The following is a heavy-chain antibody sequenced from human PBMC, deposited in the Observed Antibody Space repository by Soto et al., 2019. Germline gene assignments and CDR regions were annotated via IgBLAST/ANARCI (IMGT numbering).Heavy chain of an antibody. CDR1: GDSISSRNYQ. J-gene: IGHJ5*02. V-gene: IGHV4-39*02. CDR3: AKDAVTTLSLGWFDP. Sequence: SETLSLTCSVSGDSISSRNYQWGWIRQPPGKGLEWIGSIYYSEATYFNPSLKSRVTISRDNSKNTLYLQMNSLRAEDTAVYYCAKDAVTTLSLGWFDPWGQGTLVTVSS. D-gene: IGHD4-17*01. CDR2: IYYSEAT.